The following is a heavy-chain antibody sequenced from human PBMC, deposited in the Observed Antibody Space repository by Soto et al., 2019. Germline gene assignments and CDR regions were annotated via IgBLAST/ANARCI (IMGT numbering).Heavy chain of an antibody. D-gene: IGHD3-10*01. CDR2: IYYSGST. Sequence: SVTIRLRWTVVGGTIRGYGGSWIRQPPGKGLEWIGYIYYSGSTNYNPSLKSRVTISVDTSKNQFSLKLSSVTAADTAVYYCARITYYYGSEKMGYYYYYGMDVWGQGTTVTVS. CDR3: ARITYYYGSEKMGYYYYYGMDV. V-gene: IGHV4-59*01. J-gene: IGHJ6*02. CDR1: GGTIRGYG.